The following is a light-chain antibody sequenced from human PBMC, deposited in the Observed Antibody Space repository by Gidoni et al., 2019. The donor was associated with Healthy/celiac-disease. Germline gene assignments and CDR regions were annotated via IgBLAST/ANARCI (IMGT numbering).Light chain of an antibody. V-gene: IGKV3-11*01. CDR1: QSVSSY. CDR3: QQRSNWT. J-gene: IGKJ1*01. Sequence: EIVLTQSPATLSLSPEERATLSCRASQSVSSYLAWYQQKPGQAPRLLNYDASNRATGIPARFSGSGSGTDFTLTISSLEPEDFAVYYCQQRSNWTFGQGTKVEIK. CDR2: DAS.